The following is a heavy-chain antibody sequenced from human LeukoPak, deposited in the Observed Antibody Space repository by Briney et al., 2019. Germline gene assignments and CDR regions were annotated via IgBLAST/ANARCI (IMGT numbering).Heavy chain of an antibody. D-gene: IGHD2-8*01. Sequence: ASVKVSCKASGYTFTGYYMHWVRQAPGQGLEWMGRINPNSGGTNYAQKFQGGVTMTRDTSISTAYMELSRLRSDDTAVYYCARRGYRTNGVCYAFDYWGQGTLVTVSS. CDR1: GYTFTGYY. CDR2: INPNSGGT. J-gene: IGHJ4*02. CDR3: ARRGYRTNGVCYAFDY. V-gene: IGHV1-2*06.